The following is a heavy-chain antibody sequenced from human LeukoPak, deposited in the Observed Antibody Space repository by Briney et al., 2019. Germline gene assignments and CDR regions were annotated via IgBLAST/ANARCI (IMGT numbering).Heavy chain of an antibody. CDR1: GYTFSGYL. CDR2: INPKNGVT. D-gene: IGHD6-13*01. J-gene: IGHJ3*02. V-gene: IGHV1-2*02. CDR3: AREKSSWETFDI. Sequence: GASVRVSCMSSGYTFSGYLMHWLRQAPGQGLAWVGWINPKNGVTSYSQKFRGRVTVTRDTSIGTAYMELTRLRSDGTAVYYCAREKSSWETFDIWGQGTMVTVSS.